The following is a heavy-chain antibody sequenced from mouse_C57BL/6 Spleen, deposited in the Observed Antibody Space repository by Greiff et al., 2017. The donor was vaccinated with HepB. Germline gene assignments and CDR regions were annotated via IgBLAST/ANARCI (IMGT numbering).Heavy chain of an antibody. J-gene: IGHJ2*01. CDR1: GYAFSSSW. CDR2: IYPGDGDT. CDR3: ARSGYYYGLDY. Sequence: VKLQQSGPELVKPGASVKISCKASGYAFSSSWMNWVKQRPGKGLEWIGRIYPGDGDTNYNGKFKGKATLTADKSSSTAYMQLSSLTSEDSAVYFCARSGYYYGLDYWGQGTTLTVSS. V-gene: IGHV1-82*01. D-gene: IGHD1-1*01.